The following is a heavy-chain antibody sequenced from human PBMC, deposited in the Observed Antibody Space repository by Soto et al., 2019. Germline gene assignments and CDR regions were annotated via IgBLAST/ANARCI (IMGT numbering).Heavy chain of an antibody. CDR2: ISSTTNYI. CDR1: GFTVTRYS. CDR3: ARESEDLPSNFDY. Sequence: EVQLVESGGGLGKPGGSLRLSCAASGFTVTRYSMNWVRQSPGKWLEWVSSISSTTNYIYYGDSMKGRFTISRDNAKNSLYLEMNSLRAEDTAVYYCARESEDLPSNFDYWGQGTLVTVSS. V-gene: IGHV3-21*06. J-gene: IGHJ4*02.